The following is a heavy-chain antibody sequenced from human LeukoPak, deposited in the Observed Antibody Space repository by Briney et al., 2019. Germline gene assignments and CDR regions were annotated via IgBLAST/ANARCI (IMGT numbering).Heavy chain of an antibody. CDR3: ASPFGGVIGNFDY. CDR1: GFTFSSYA. D-gene: IGHD3-16*02. V-gene: IGHV3-23*01. J-gene: IGHJ4*02. CDR2: ISGSGGST. Sequence: PGGSLRLSCAASGFTFSSYAMSWVRQAPGKGLEWVSAISGSGGSTYYADSVKGRFTISRDNSKNTLYLQMNSLRAEDTAVYYCASPFGGVIGNFDYWGQGTLVTVSS.